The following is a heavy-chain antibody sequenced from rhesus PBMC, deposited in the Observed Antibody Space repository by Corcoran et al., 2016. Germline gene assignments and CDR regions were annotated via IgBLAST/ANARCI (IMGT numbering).Heavy chain of an antibody. CDR2: IYGSDGST. D-gene: IGHD6-13*01. Sequence: QVQLQESGPGVVKPSETLSLTCAVSGYSISSGYDWSWIRQPPGKGLEWIGYIYGSDGSTNYNPSLKNRVTISKDTSKNQFSLKLSSVTAADTAVYYCAGHIAAGLAFDFWGQGLRVTVSS. CDR3: AGHIAAGLAFDF. V-gene: IGHV4-76*01. J-gene: IGHJ3*01. CDR1: GYSISSGYD.